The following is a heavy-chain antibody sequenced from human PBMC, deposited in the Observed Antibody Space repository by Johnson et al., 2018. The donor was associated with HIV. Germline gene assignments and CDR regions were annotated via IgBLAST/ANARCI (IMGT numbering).Heavy chain of an antibody. CDR2: ISYDGSNK. J-gene: IGHJ3*02. CDR1: GFTFSSYA. D-gene: IGHD6-6*01. CDR3: ARRGYSSSEGAFDI. V-gene: IGHV3-30*04. Sequence: QVQLVESGGGVVQPGRSLRLSCAASGFTFSSYAMHWVRQAPGKGLEWVAVISYDGSNKYYADSVKGRFTISRDNSKNTLYLQMNSLRAEDTAVYYCARRGYSSSEGAFDIWGQGTMVTVSS.